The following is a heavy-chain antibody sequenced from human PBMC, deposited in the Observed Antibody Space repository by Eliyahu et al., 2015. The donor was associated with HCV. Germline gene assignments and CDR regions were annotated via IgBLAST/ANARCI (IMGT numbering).Heavy chain of an antibody. J-gene: IGHJ6*02. V-gene: IGHV3-23*01. CDR2: ISGSGGSX. CDR1: GFTFXSXX. CDR3: AKSDPFGVVIIYYYYGMDV. Sequence: EVQLLESGGGLVQPGGSLRLSCXASGFTFXSXXMXWVRQAPGKGLEXVSAISGSGGSXYYADSVKGRFTISRDNSKNTLYLQMNSLRAEDTAVYYCAKSDPFGVVIIYYYYGMDVWGQGTTVTVSS. D-gene: IGHD3-3*01.